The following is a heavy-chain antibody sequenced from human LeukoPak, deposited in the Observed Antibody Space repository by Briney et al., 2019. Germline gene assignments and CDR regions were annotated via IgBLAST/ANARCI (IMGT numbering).Heavy chain of an antibody. V-gene: IGHV3-30*02. CDR1: GFTFSSYG. CDR3: AKDIPFWSGSTFDSFDI. CDR2: IQYDGSNK. D-gene: IGHD3-3*01. J-gene: IGHJ3*02. Sequence: GGSLRLSCAASGFTFSSYGMHWVRQAPGKGLEWLAFIQYDGSNKYYADSVKGRFTISRDNSKNTLYLQMNSLRAEDTAVYYCAKDIPFWSGSTFDSFDIWGQGTMVTVSS.